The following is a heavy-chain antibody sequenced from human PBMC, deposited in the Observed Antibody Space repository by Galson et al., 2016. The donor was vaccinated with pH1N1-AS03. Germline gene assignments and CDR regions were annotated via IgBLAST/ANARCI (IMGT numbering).Heavy chain of an antibody. J-gene: IGHJ5*02. CDR1: GLSFSNAW. V-gene: IGHV3-15*01. CDR2: IKSKIDDGTT. Sequence: SLRLSCAASGLSFSNAWMSWVRQVPGKGLEWVGRIKSKIDDGTTDYAAPVKGRFTISRDDSKNTLYLQMNSLKTDDTAVYYCTSDLGSSWYDGFAWFDPWGQGTLVTVSS. D-gene: IGHD6-13*01. CDR3: TSDLGSSWYDGFAWFDP.